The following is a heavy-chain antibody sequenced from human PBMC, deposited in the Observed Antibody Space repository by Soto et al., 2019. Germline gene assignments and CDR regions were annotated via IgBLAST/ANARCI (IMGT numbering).Heavy chain of an antibody. CDR3: ARDWHGVVIDY. CDR1: GYTFTSYG. D-gene: IGHD3-3*01. CDR2: ISAYNGNT. V-gene: IGHV1-18*01. J-gene: IGHJ4*02. Sequence: QVQLVQSGAEVKKPGASVKVSCKASGYTFTSYGISWVRQAPGQGLEWMRWISAYNGNTNYAQKLQGRVTMTTDTAPSTAYMELRSLRADDSAVYYCARDWHGVVIDYWGQGTLVTVSS.